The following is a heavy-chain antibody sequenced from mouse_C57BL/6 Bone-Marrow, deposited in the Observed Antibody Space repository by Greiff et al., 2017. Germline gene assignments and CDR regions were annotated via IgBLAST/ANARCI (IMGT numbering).Heavy chain of an antibody. CDR2: IDPSDSYT. D-gene: IGHD1-1*01. CDR3: ARYGSLDY. J-gene: IGHJ2*01. Sequence: QVQLQPGAELVMPGASVKLSCKASGYTFTSYWMHWVKQRPGQGLEWIGEIDPSDSYTNYNQKFKGKSTVTVDKSSSTAYMQLSSLTSEDSAVYYCARYGSLDYWGQGTTLTVSS. CDR1: GYTFTSYW. V-gene: IGHV1-69*01.